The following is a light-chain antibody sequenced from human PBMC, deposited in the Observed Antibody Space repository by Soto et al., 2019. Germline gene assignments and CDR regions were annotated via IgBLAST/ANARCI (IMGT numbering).Light chain of an antibody. CDR1: QSVSSN. J-gene: IGKJ5*01. V-gene: IGKV3-15*01. Sequence: EIGMTQSPATLSVSPGERATLSCRATQSVSSNLAWYQQKPGQAPRLLIYGASTRATGIPARFSGSRSGTEFTLTISSLQSEDFAVYYCQQYNNWPPTFGQGTRLEIK. CDR2: GAS. CDR3: QQYNNWPPT.